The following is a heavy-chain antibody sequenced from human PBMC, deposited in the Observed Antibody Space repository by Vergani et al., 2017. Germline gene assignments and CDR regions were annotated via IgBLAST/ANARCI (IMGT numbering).Heavy chain of an antibody. CDR1: GFTSSYYG. V-gene: IGHV3-30*03. CDR2: ISYDGTQK. Sequence: QVHLVESGGGVVQPGRSLRLSCVVSGFTSSYYGMHWVRQAPGKGLEWVAVISYDGTQKYYADSVKGRFTISRDNSKSTLYLQMNSLRTEDTAVYYCATSSGGTPGCQRGYCRGWGQGTLVTVSS. D-gene: IGHD2-15*01. CDR3: ATSSGGTPGCQRGYCRG. J-gene: IGHJ1*01.